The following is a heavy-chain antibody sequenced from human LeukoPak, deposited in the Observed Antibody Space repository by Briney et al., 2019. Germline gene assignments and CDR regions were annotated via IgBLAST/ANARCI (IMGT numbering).Heavy chain of an antibody. D-gene: IGHD3-10*01. CDR1: GGTFSSYA. V-gene: IGHV1-69*13. J-gene: IGHJ3*02. Sequence: ASVKVSCKASGGTFSSYAISWVRQAPGQGLEWMGGIIPIFGTANYAQKFQGRVTITADESTSTAYMELSSPRSEDTAVYYCARLPEYYYGSGSLPHAFDIWGQGTMVTVSS. CDR2: IIPIFGTA. CDR3: ARLPEYYYGSGSLPHAFDI.